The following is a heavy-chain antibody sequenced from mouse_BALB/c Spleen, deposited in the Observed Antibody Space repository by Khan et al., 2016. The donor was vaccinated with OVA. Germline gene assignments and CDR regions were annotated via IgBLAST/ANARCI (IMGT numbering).Heavy chain of an antibody. V-gene: IGHV3-2*02. J-gene: IGHJ2*01. Sequence: EVQLQQSGPGLVKPSQSLSLTCTVTGYSITSDYAWNWIRQFPENKLEWMGYISYSGSTSYNPYIKSRISITRDTSKNPFFLQLTSVTTEDTATYYCARSIMANWGQGTTLTVSS. CDR1: GYSITSDYA. CDR3: ARSIMAN. CDR2: ISYSGST.